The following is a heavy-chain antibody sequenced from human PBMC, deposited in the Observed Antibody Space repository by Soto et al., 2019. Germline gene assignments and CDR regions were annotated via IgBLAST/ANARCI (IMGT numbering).Heavy chain of an antibody. V-gene: IGHV4-30-4*01. J-gene: IGHJ5*02. CDR2: IYYSGST. CDR3: ARQADCGGDCYSRWFDP. CDR1: GGSISSGDYY. D-gene: IGHD2-21*02. Sequence: PSETLSLTCTVSGGSISSGDYYWSWIRQPPGKGLEWIGYIYYSGSTYYNPSLKSRVTISVDTSKNQFSLKLSSVTAADTAVYYCARQADCGGDCYSRWFDPWGQGTLVTVSS.